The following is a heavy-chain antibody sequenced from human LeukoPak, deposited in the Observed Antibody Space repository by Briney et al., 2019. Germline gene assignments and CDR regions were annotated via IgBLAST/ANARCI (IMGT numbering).Heavy chain of an antibody. CDR2: ISSSSSYI. CDR3: ARGIALLKGELDY. Sequence: PGGSLRLSCAASGFTFSSYSMSWVRQAPGKGLEWVSSISSSSSYIYYADSVKGRFTISRDNAKNSLYLQMNSLRAEDTAVYYCARGIALLKGELDYWGQGTLVTVSS. CDR1: GFTFSSYS. D-gene: IGHD6-13*01. V-gene: IGHV3-21*01. J-gene: IGHJ4*02.